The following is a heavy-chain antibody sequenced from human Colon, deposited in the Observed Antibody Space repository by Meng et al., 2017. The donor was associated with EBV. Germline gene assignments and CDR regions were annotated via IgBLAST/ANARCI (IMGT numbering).Heavy chain of an antibody. D-gene: IGHD3-10*01. CDR1: CYAVTCGDFS. Sequence: QLEESESVRGRPSPTLSLAFTCVCYAVTCGDFSWTWIRQPPGKGLEWIGYIDHSENSYYTPSLRSRVTISVDKSKNQFSLKLSSVTAADTAVYYCVRDTRRGGGWLDPWGQGTLVTVSS. CDR2: IDHSENS. J-gene: IGHJ5*02. CDR3: VRDTRRGGGWLDP. V-gene: IGHV4-30-2*01.